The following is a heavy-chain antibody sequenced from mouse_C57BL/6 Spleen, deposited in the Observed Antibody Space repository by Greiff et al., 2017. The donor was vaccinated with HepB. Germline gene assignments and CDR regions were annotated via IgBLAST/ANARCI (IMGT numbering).Heavy chain of an antibody. V-gene: IGHV1-50*01. CDR2: IAPSDSYT. CDR1: GYTFTSYW. CDR3: AKRGVLLYLYFDY. J-gene: IGHJ2*01. D-gene: IGHD2-1*01. Sequence: VQLQQPGAELVKPGASVKLSCKASGYTFTSYWMQWVKQRPGQGLEWIGEIAPSDSYTNYNQKFKGQATLTVDTSSSNDSMQLSSLTSEVSAGYYCAKRGVLLYLYFDYWGQGTTLTVSS.